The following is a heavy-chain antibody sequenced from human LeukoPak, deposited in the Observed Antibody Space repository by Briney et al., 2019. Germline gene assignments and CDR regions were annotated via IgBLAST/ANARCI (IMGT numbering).Heavy chain of an antibody. D-gene: IGHD1-26*01. J-gene: IGHJ4*02. CDR1: GFTFSSYA. CDR2: ISGSGGST. CDR3: AKAQGGATFEHFDY. V-gene: IGHV3-23*01. Sequence: GGSLRLSCAASGFTFSSYAMSWVRQAPGKGLEWVSAISGSGGSTYYADSVKGRLTISRDNSKNTLYLQMNSLRAEDTAVYYCAKAQGGATFEHFDYWGQGTLVTVSS.